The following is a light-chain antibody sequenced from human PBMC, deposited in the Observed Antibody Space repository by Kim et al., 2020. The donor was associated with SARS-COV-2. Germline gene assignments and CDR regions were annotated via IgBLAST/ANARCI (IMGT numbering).Light chain of an antibody. CDR2: GAS. CDR1: QNVSIN. J-gene: IGKJ1*01. CDR3: QQYNYWPRT. Sequence: EKVMTQSPVTLSVSPGERATLSCRASQNVSINLAWYQKKPGQAPRLLIYGASTRATDIPARFSGSGSGTEFTLTISSLQSEDFAIYYCQQYNYWPRTFGQGTKVDIK. V-gene: IGKV3D-15*01.